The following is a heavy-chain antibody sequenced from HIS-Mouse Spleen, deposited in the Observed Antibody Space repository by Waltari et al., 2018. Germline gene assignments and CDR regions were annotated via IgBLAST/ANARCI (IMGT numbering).Heavy chain of an antibody. D-gene: IGHD6-19*01. J-gene: IGHJ3*02. CDR1: GGSISSYY. Sequence: QVQLQESGPGLVKPSETLSLTCTVSGGSISSYYWSWIRQPPGKGLEWIGYIYYSGSTNYNPSLKSRVTISVDTSKNQFSLKLSSVTAADTAVYYCARPIATVAGGAGAFDIWGQGTMVTVSS. CDR3: ARPIATVAGGAGAFDI. V-gene: IGHV4-59*08. CDR2: IYYSGST.